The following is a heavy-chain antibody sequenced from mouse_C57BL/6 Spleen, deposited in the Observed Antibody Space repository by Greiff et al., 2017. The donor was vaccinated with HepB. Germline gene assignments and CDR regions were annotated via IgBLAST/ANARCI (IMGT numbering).Heavy chain of an antibody. Sequence: QVQLKESGPELVKPGASVKISCKASGYAFSSSWMNWVKQRPGKGLEWIGRIYPGDGDTNYNGKFKGKATLTADKSSSTAYMQLSSLTSEDSSVYFCAGSSLAYWGQGTLVTVSA. V-gene: IGHV1-82*01. J-gene: IGHJ3*01. CDR2: IYPGDGDT. D-gene: IGHD3-1*01. CDR1: GYAFSSSW. CDR3: AGSSLAY.